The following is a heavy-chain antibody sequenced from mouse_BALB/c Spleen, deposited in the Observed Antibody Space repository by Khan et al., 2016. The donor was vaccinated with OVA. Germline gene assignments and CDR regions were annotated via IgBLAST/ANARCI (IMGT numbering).Heavy chain of an antibody. J-gene: IGHJ3*01. CDR3: ARGYYGDPFAY. D-gene: IGHD2-13*01. Sequence: EVELVESGGGLVKPGGSLKLSCAASGFTFTDYYMYWVRQTPEMRLEWVATISAGGSYTYYPVSVQGRFTISRDDAKNNLYLQMSSLKSEETAMYYCARGYYGDPFAYWGQGTLVTVSA. CDR2: ISAGGSYT. V-gene: IGHV5-4*02. CDR1: GFTFTDYY.